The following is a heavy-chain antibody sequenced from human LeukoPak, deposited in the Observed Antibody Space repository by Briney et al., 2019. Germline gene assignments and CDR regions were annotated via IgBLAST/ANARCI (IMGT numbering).Heavy chain of an antibody. CDR1: GFTFSTYW. V-gene: IGHV3-7*03. CDR3: ARAEWSNWYFDL. Sequence: GGSLRLSCAASGFTFSTYWMNWVRQAPGKGLEWVANIRQDGSEKYYVDSVKGRFTLSRDSAKNSLYLQMNSLRAEDTAVYYCARAEWSNWYFDLWGRGTLVTVSS. D-gene: IGHD3-3*01. CDR2: IRQDGSEK. J-gene: IGHJ2*01.